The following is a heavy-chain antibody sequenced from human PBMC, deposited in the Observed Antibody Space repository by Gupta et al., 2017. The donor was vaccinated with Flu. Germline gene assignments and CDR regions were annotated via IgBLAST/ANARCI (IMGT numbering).Heavy chain of an antibody. Sequence: QVQLVQSGGGVVQPGRSLTLSCVGSGFTLSSHGMHWVRQAPGKGLEWVAVRSHDGNKQRYGDSVKGRVISARDNSKDTLALKMNSRRTEDTAVSYGARDIDNDFVTSHFFDKWGQGTRGIVSS. CDR1: GFTLSSHG. D-gene: IGHD1-1*01. J-gene: IGHJ4*02. V-gene: IGHV3-30*03. CDR3: ARDIDNDFVTSHFFDK. CDR2: RSHDGNKQ.